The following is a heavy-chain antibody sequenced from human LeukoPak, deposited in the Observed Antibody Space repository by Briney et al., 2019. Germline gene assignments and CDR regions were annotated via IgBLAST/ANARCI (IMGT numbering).Heavy chain of an antibody. Sequence: ASVKVSCKASGYTFTGYYMHWVRQAPGQGLEWMGWISAYNGNTNYAQKLQGRVTMTTGTSTSTAYMELRSLRSDDTAVYYCARDEPYYYDSSGYRLWGQGTLVTVSS. J-gene: IGHJ4*02. V-gene: IGHV1-18*04. CDR3: ARDEPYYYDSSGYRL. CDR2: ISAYNGNT. D-gene: IGHD3-22*01. CDR1: GYTFTGYY.